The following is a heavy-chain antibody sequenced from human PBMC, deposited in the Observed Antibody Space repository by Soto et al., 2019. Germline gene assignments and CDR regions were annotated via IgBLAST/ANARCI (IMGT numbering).Heavy chain of an antibody. CDR2: ISGSGGST. V-gene: IGHV3-23*01. Sequence: GSLRLSCAASGFTYSSYAMSWVRQAPGKGLEWVSAISGSGGSTYYADSVKGRFTISRDNSKNKLYLQMNSLRAEDTAVYYCAKDRFRGVWIYYDSSGYYPFAYWGLGTLVTVSS. D-gene: IGHD3-22*01. CDR1: GFTYSSYA. J-gene: IGHJ4*02. CDR3: AKDRFRGVWIYYDSSGYYPFAY.